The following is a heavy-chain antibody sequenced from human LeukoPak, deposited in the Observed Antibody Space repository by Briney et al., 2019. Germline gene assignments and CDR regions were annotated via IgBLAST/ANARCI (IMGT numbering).Heavy chain of an antibody. CDR1: GFTVRNNY. Sequence: GGSLRLSCAASGFTVRNNYMSWVRQAPGKGLEWISVIYSGGGTSYAYSVKGRFTISRDNSKNTLYLQMNSLSAEDTAVYYCARDVVWGQGALVTVSS. CDR3: ARDVV. D-gene: IGHD2-15*01. CDR2: IYSGGGT. J-gene: IGHJ4*02. V-gene: IGHV3-53*05.